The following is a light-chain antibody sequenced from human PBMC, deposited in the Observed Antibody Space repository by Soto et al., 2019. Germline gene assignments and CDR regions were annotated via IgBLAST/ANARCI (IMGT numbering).Light chain of an antibody. J-gene: IGLJ1*01. CDR3: AAWDDSLNGNV. V-gene: IGLV1-44*01. Sequence: QSVLTQPPSASGTPGQGVTISVSGSSSNIGSNTVNWYQQLPGTAPKLLIYSNNQRPSGVPDRFSGSKSGTSASLAISGLQSEDEADYYCAAWDDSLNGNVFGTGTKLTVL. CDR2: SNN. CDR1: SSNIGSNT.